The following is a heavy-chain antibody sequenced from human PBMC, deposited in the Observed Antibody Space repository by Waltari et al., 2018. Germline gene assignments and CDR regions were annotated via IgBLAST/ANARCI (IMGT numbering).Heavy chain of an antibody. V-gene: IGHV3-74*01. CDR1: GFTFSSYW. CDR2: VRVDGSRS. J-gene: IGHJ4*02. Sequence: EVQLVESGGGLVQPGGSLRLSCATSGFTFSSYWMHWVRQAPGKGLGWFSGVRVDGSRSNYADSVKGQFAISRDNAKNTLYLQMNSRRAEDTAVYFCARHKVGAGTADYWGQGTLVTVSS. CDR3: ARHKVGAGTADY. D-gene: IGHD6-13*01.